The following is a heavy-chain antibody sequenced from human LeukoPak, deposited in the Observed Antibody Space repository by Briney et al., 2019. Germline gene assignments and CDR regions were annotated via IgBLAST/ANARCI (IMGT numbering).Heavy chain of an antibody. Sequence: PGGSLRLSCAASGFTFSNYEMIWVRQAPGKGLEWVSYISSSGSTIYYADSVKGRFTISRDNAKNSLYLQMNSLRAEDTAVYYCAQIYTYGSSQFDYWGQGTLVTVSS. V-gene: IGHV3-48*03. CDR3: AQIYTYGSSQFDY. J-gene: IGHJ4*02. CDR1: GFTFSNYE. D-gene: IGHD5-18*01. CDR2: ISSSGSTI.